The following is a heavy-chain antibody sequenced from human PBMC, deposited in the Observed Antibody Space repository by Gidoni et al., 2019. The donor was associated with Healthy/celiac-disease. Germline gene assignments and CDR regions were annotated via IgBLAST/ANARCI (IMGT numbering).Heavy chain of an antibody. J-gene: IGHJ4*02. V-gene: IGHV4-34*01. CDR3: ARGRDIVVVEPPFDY. CDR2: INHSGST. CDR1: GGSFSGYY. Sequence: QVQLQQWGAGLLKPSETLSLTCAVYGGSFSGYYWSWIRQPPGKGLEWIGEINHSGSTNYNPSLKSRVTISVDTSKNQFSLKLSSVTAADTAVDYCARGRDIVVVEPPFDYWGQGTLVTVSS. D-gene: IGHD2-15*01.